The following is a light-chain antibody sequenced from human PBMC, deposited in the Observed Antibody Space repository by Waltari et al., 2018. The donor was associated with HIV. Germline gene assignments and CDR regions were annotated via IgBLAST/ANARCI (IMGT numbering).Light chain of an antibody. CDR3: QVWDRTTDHLV. J-gene: IGLJ1*01. V-gene: IGLV3-21*04. Sequence: YVLTQPPSVSLAPGKTASITCGGDNIGGKRVNWYQQKPGQAPVLVIYSDTHRPSGIPERFSGSNSGNTATLIITRVEAGDEADYYCQVWDRTTDHLVVGPGTKVTVL. CDR2: SDT. CDR1: NIGGKR.